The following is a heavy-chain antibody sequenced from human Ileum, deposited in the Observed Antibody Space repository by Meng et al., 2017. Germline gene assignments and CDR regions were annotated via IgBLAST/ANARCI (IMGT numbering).Heavy chain of an antibody. Sequence: QVPLQQWGAGLLKPSEPLSLTCAIGGGSFSTYYWSWIRQPPGKGLEWIGEISRSGTTNYNPSLKSRVTISVDTSKNQFSLTVTSVTAADSALYYCARSGVTTVTYLDWGQGTLVTVSS. CDR3: ARSGVTTVTYLD. D-gene: IGHD4-11*01. CDR2: ISRSGTT. CDR1: GGSFSTYY. V-gene: IGHV4-34*01. J-gene: IGHJ4*02.